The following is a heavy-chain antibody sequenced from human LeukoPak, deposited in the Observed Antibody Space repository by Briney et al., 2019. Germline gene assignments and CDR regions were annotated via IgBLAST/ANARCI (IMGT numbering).Heavy chain of an antibody. D-gene: IGHD6-25*01. V-gene: IGHV3-23*01. CDR3: AQDWIDDDSGIDQ. CDR1: GFTFSDAW. J-gene: IGHJ4*02. CDR2: IRAGSDVA. Sequence: SGGSLRLSCAASGFTFSDAWMTWVRQAPGKGLEWVSAIRAGSDVAYYADFVKGRFTISRDNSKNMLFLQMNSLKVEDTAIYFCAQDWIDDDSGIDQWGQGTLVTVSA.